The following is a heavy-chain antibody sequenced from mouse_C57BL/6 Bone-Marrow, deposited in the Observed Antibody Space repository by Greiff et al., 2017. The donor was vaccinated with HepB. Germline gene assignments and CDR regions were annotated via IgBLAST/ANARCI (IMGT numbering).Heavy chain of an antibody. Sequence: QVTLKVSGAELVKPGASVKMSCTASGYTFTTYPIEWMKQNHGKSLEWIGNFHPYNDDTKYNEKFKGKATLTVEKSSSTVYLELSRLTSDDSAVYYCARGGVYWYFDVWGTGTTVTVSS. CDR3: ARGGVYWYFDV. CDR1: GYTFTTYP. V-gene: IGHV1-47*01. CDR2: FHPYNDDT. J-gene: IGHJ1*03.